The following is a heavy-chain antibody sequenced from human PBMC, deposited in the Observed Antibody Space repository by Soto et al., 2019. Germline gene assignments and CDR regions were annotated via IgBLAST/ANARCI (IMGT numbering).Heavy chain of an antibody. CDR1: GGTYSSYA. D-gene: IGHD3-3*01. CDR2: IIPIFGTA. Sequence: ASVKVSCKAFGGTYSSYAISWGRQAPGQGLEWMGGIIPIFGTANYAQKFQGRVTITADESTSTAYMELSSLRSEDTAVYYCAREAMGYDFWSGYLDYWGQGTLVTVSS. J-gene: IGHJ4*02. V-gene: IGHV1-69*13. CDR3: AREAMGYDFWSGYLDY.